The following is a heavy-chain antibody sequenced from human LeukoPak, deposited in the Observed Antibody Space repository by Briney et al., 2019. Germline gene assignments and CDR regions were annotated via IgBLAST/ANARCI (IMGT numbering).Heavy chain of an antibody. CDR3: AKRGVVIRVILVGFHKEAYYFDS. V-gene: IGHV3-23*01. Sequence: GGSLRLSCAVSGITLSNYGMSWVRQAPGKGLEWVACISDSGGSTNYADSVKGRFTISRDNPKNTLYLQMNSLSAEDTAVYFCAKRGVVIRVILVGFHKEAYYFDSWGQGALVTVSS. CDR1: GITLSNYG. CDR2: ISDSGGST. D-gene: IGHD3-22*01. J-gene: IGHJ4*02.